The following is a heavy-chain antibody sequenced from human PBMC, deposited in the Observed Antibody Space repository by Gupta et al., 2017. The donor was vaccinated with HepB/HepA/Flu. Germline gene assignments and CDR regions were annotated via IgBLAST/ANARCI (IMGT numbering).Heavy chain of an antibody. V-gene: IGHV3-30-3*01. J-gene: IGHJ6*02. D-gene: IGHD3-10*01. CDR2: ISYDGSNK. CDR3: ASYYYGSGSYYWAGYYGMDV. Sequence: QVQLVESGGGVVQPGRSLRLSCAASGFTFSSSALHWVRQAPGKGLEWVAVISYDGSNKYYADSVKGRFTISRDNSKNTLYLQMNSLRAEDTAVYYCASYYYGSGSYYWAGYYGMDVWGQGTTVTVSS. CDR1: GFTFSSSA.